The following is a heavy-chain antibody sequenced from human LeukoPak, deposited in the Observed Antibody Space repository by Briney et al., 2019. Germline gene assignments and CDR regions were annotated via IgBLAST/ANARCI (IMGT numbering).Heavy chain of an antibody. CDR2: TSSGGGTI. J-gene: IGHJ4*02. Sequence: GGSLRLSCAASEFVFSDYYMSWVRQAPGKGLEWVSYTSSGGGTIYYADSVKGRFTISRDNAKNSLYLQMNSLRAEDTAVYYCAREMGGDYGSGTFFDLWGQGNMVTVSS. V-gene: IGHV3-11*01. CDR1: EFVFSDYY. CDR3: AREMGGDYGSGTFFDL. D-gene: IGHD3-10*01.